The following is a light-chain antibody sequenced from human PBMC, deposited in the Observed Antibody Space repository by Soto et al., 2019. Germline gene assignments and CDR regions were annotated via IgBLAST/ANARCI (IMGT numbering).Light chain of an antibody. Sequence: DIEMTQSPSTLSASVGDRVTITCRASQTIRRWLAWYQQRPGKAPKVLIYDASTLESGVPARFSGSGSETEFTLTISSLQPEDSANYYRQHYNSDPWTFGQGTNVDIK. J-gene: IGKJ1*01. V-gene: IGKV1-5*01. CDR3: QHYNSDPWT. CDR1: QTIRRW. CDR2: DAS.